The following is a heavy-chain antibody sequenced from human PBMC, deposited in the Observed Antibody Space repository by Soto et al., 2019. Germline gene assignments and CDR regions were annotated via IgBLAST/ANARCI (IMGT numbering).Heavy chain of an antibody. Sequence: QVQLQESGPGLVKPSQTLSLTCTVSGGSISSGGYYWSWIRQHPGKGLEWIGYIYYSGSTYYNPSLKSRVTISVDTYKNQFSLKLSSVTAADTAVYDCARATFGGVKVDYWGQGTLVTVSS. V-gene: IGHV4-31*03. J-gene: IGHJ4*02. CDR1: GGSISSGGYY. CDR3: ARATFGGVKVDY. CDR2: IYYSGST. D-gene: IGHD3-16*01.